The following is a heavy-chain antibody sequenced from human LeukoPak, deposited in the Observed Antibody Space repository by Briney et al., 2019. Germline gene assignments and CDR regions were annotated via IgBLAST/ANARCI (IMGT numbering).Heavy chain of an antibody. CDR2: IYYSGST. Sequence: PSETLSLTCTVSGGSISSSSYYWVWIRQPPVKGLEWIGSIYYSGSTYYNPSLKSRVTISVDTSKNQFSLKLSSVTAADTAVYYCARAKDPGGYYYYYYMDVWGKGTTVTVSS. J-gene: IGHJ6*03. D-gene: IGHD3-16*01. CDR3: ARAKDPGGYYYYYYMDV. V-gene: IGHV4-39*07. CDR1: GGSISSSSYY.